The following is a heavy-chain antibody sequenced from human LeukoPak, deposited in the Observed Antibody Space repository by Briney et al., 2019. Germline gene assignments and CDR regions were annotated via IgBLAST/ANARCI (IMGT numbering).Heavy chain of an antibody. J-gene: IGHJ6*02. CDR1: GFQFSGFD. V-gene: IGHV3-13*01. D-gene: IGHD3-10*01. CDR3: ARAVYGSGSPRCGLDV. Sequence: GGSLGLSCAASGFQFSGFDMHWIRQAIGKGLEWVAASTAGDTFYPDSVRGQFTISRENAKNTLYLQMNSLRAGDTAVYYCARAVYGSGSPRCGLDVWGRGTTVTVSS. CDR2: STAGDT.